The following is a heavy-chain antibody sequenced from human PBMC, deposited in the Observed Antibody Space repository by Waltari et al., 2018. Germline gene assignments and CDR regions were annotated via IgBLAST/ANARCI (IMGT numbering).Heavy chain of an antibody. D-gene: IGHD3-10*01. CDR3: VRGLRTFDY. V-gene: IGHV3-7*01. CDR1: GFTFSSYW. J-gene: IGHJ4*02. CDR2: IQQEGSEK. Sequence: EVQLVESGGGLVQPGGSLRLSCAASGFTFSSYWMSWVRQAPGKGLEWVAKIQQEGSEKYYVDSVKGRFTISRDNAKNSLYLQMNSLRAEDTAVYYCVRGLRTFDYWGQGTLVTVSS.